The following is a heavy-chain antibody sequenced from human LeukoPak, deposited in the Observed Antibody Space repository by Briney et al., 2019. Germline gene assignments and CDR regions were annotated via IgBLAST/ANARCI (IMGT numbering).Heavy chain of an antibody. V-gene: IGHV3-30*02. J-gene: IGHJ6*03. CDR3: AKDKYNFWSGSNYYYMDV. Sequence: GGSLRLSCAASGFTFSSYGMHWVRQAPGKGLEWVAFIRYDGSNKYYADSVKGRFTISRDNSKNTLYLQMSSLRAEDTAVYYCAKDKYNFWSGSNYYYMDVWGKGTTVTVSS. CDR2: IRYDGSNK. D-gene: IGHD3-3*01. CDR1: GFTFSSYG.